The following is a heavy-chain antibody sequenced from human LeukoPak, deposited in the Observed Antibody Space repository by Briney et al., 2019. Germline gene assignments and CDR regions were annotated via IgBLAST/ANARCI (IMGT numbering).Heavy chain of an antibody. V-gene: IGHV1-2*02. D-gene: IGHD5-18*01. CDR3: ARLSIQLWPGFDY. CDR1: GYTFTGYY. Sequence: ASVKVSCKASGYTFTGYYMHWVRQAPGQGLEWMGWINPNSGGTNYAQKFQGRVTMTRDTSISTAYMELSSLRSEDTAVYYCARLSIQLWPGFDYWGQGTLVTVSS. CDR2: INPNSGGT. J-gene: IGHJ4*02.